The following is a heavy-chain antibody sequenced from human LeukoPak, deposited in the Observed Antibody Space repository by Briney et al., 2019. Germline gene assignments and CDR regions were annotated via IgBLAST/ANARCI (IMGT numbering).Heavy chain of an antibody. CDR2: ISYDGSNK. D-gene: IGHD5-18*01. CDR1: GFTFSSYA. V-gene: IGHV3-30-3*01. Sequence: GGSLRLSCAASGFTFSSYAMHWVRQAPGKGLEWVAVISYDGSNKYYADSVKGRFTISRDNSKNTLYLQMSSLRAEDTAVYYCARVEQLWSLFDYWGQGTLVTVSS. J-gene: IGHJ4*02. CDR3: ARVEQLWSLFDY.